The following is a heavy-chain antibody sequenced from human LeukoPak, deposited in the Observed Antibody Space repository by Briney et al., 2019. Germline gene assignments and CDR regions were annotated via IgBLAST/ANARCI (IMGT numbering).Heavy chain of an antibody. D-gene: IGHD2-2*01. Sequence: GGSLRLSCAASGFTLSNAWMNWVRQAPGKGLEWVSSISSSSSYIYYADSVKGRFTISRDNAKNSLYLQMNSLRAEDTAVYYCARDRGCSSTSCSGAFDIWGQGTMVTVSS. CDR1: GFTLSNAW. V-gene: IGHV3-21*01. J-gene: IGHJ3*02. CDR2: ISSSSSYI. CDR3: ARDRGCSSTSCSGAFDI.